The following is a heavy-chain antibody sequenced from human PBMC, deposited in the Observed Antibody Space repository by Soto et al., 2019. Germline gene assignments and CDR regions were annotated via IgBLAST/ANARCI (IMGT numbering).Heavy chain of an antibody. CDR3: ARAPVRCGELSYISYYYYGMDV. D-gene: IGHD3-10*01. CDR2: IYYSGST. J-gene: IGHJ6*02. Sequence: QVQLQESGPGLVKPSQTLSLTCTVSGGSISSGDYYWSWIRQPPGKGLEWIGYIYYSGSTYYNPSLKSRVTISVDTSKNQFSLKLSSVTAADTAVYYCARAPVRCGELSYISYYYYGMDVWGQGTTVTVSS. V-gene: IGHV4-30-4*01. CDR1: GGSISSGDYY.